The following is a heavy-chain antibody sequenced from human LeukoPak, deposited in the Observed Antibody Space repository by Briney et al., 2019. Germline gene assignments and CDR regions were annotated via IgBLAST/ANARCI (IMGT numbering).Heavy chain of an antibody. CDR2: FDPEDGET. D-gene: IGHD3-3*01. V-gene: IGHV1-24*01. Sequence: ASVKVSCKVSGYTLTELSMHWVRQAPGKGLEWMGGFDPEDGETFYAQKFQGRVTMTEDTSTDTAYMELSSLRSEDTAVYYCATGTYYDFWSGKDPKPYYYGMDVWGQGTTVTVSS. J-gene: IGHJ6*02. CDR3: ATGTYYDFWSGKDPKPYYYGMDV. CDR1: GYTLTELS.